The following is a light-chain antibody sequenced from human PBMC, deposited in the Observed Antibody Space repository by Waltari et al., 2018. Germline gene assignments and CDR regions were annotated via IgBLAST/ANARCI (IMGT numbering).Light chain of an antibody. V-gene: IGLV2-11*01. Sequence: QSALPQPRSVSGSPGQSVNISCTGTSSDVADYNYVSWYQQHPDKTPKLMIYDVTKRPSGVPDRCSGSKSGNTAPLTISGLQAEDEADYYCCSYAGSYSFVFGGGTKLTVL. CDR2: DVT. J-gene: IGLJ2*01. CDR1: SSDVADYNY. CDR3: CSYAGSYSFV.